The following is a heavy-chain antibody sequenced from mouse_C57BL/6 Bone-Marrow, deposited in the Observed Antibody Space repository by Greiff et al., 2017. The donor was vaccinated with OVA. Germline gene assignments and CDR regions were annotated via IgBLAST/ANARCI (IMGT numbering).Heavy chain of an antibody. CDR2: IDPSDSYT. V-gene: IGHV1-50*01. CDR1: GYTFTSYW. J-gene: IGHJ2*01. Sequence: QVQVQQSGAELVKPGASVKLSCKASGYTFTSYWMQWVKQRPGQGLEWIGEIDPSDSYTNYNQKFKGKATLTVDTSSSTAYMQLSSLTSEDSAVYYCASTTVVPIDYWGQGTTLTVSS. CDR3: ASTTVVPIDY. D-gene: IGHD1-1*01.